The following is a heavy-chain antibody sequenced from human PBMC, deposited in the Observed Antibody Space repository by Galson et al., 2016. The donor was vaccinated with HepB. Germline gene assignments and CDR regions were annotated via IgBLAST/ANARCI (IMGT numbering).Heavy chain of an antibody. J-gene: IGHJ4*02. Sequence: SVKVSCKASGYTFTGYNMHWVRQAPGQGLEWMGWNNPNSGDTKYAQRFQGWVTMTRDTSISTVYMELTSLKSDDTAMYYCARGPSTGAYDYWGQGTLVTVSS. D-gene: IGHD2-8*02. V-gene: IGHV1-2*04. CDR2: NNPNSGDT. CDR1: GYTFTGYN. CDR3: ARGPSTGAYDY.